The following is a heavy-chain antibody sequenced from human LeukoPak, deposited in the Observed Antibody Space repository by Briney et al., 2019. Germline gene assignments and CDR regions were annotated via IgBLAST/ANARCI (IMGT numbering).Heavy chain of an antibody. CDR1: GFTFSSYA. J-gene: IGHJ6*03. CDR3: AKVGYGDHLEFDYYYMDV. CDR2: ISGSGGST. Sequence: PGGSLRLSCAASGFTFSSYAMSWVRQAPGKGLEWVSAISGSGGSTYYADSVKGRFTISRDNSKNTLYLQMNSLRAEDTAVYYCAKVGYGDHLEFDYYYMDVWGKGTTVTISS. V-gene: IGHV3-23*01. D-gene: IGHD4-17*01.